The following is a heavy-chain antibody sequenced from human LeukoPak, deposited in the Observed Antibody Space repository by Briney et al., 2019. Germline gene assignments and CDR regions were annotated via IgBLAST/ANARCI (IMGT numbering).Heavy chain of an antibody. V-gene: IGHV1-69*04. CDR1: GGTFSSYA. D-gene: IGHD3-10*01. CDR2: IIPILGIA. J-gene: IGHJ4*02. Sequence: SVKVSCKASGGTFSSYAISWVRQAPGQGLEWMGRIIPILGIANYAQKFQGRVTITADKSTSTAYMELSSLRSEDTAVYYCARALWFGDIDYWGQGTLVTVSS. CDR3: ARALWFGDIDY.